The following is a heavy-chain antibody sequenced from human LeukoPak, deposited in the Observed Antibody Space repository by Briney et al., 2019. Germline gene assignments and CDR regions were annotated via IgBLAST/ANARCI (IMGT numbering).Heavy chain of an antibody. CDR2: IIPIFGTA. D-gene: IGHD2-2*01. CDR3: ARGYCSSTSCFNNWFDP. Sequence: ASVKVSCKASGGTFSSYAISWVRQAPGQGLEWMGGIIPIFGTANYAQKFQGRVTITADESTSTAYMELSSPRSEDTAVYYCARGYCSSTSCFNNWFDPWGQGTLVTVSS. CDR1: GGTFSSYA. J-gene: IGHJ5*02. V-gene: IGHV1-69*13.